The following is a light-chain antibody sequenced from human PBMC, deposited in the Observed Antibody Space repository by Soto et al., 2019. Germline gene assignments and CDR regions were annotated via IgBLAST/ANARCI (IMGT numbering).Light chain of an antibody. CDR3: SSYTSSSTLGYV. CDR1: SGDVGGYNY. Sequence: QSALTQPASVSGSPGQSITVSCTGTSGDVGGYNYVSWYQHHPGEAPKLMIYEVSNRPSGVSNRFSGSKSGNTASLIISGLQAEDEADYYCSSYTSSSTLGYVFGTGTRSPS. CDR2: EVS. V-gene: IGLV2-14*01. J-gene: IGLJ1*01.